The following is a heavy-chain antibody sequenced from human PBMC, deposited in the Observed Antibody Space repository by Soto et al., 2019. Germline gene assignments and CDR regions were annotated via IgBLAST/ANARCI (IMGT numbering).Heavy chain of an antibody. D-gene: IGHD5-12*01. CDR1: GFTFSSYA. V-gene: IGHV3-23*01. CDR2: ISGSGGST. CDR3: AKGPYSGYSFGGSGPIFDY. Sequence: GSLRLSCSAAGFTFSSYAMSWVRQAPGKGLEWVSAISGSGGSTYYADSVKGRFTISRDNSKNTLYLQMNSLRAEDTAVYYCAKGPYSGYSFGGSGPIFDYWGQGTLVTVSS. J-gene: IGHJ4*02.